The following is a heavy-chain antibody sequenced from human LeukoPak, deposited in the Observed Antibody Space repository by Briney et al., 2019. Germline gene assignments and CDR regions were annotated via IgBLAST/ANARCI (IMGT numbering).Heavy chain of an antibody. CDR3: AKAGYCSSASCPFGY. D-gene: IGHD2-2*01. V-gene: IGHV3-21*04. CDR2: ISSSSSYI. Sequence: GGSLRLSCAASGFAFSSYSMNWVRQAPGKGLEWVSSISSSSSYIYYADSVKGRFTISRDNSKNTLYLQMSSLRAEGTAIYYCAKAGYCSSASCPFGYWGQGTLVTVSS. CDR1: GFAFSSYS. J-gene: IGHJ4*02.